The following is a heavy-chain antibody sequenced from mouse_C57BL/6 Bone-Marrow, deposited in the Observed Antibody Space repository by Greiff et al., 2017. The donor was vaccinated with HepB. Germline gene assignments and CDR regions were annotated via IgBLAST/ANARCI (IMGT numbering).Heavy chain of an antibody. V-gene: IGHV2-6*01. CDR3: ARDYSKDAMDY. CDR2: IWGVGST. CDR1: GFSLTSYG. D-gene: IGHD2-5*01. J-gene: IGHJ4*01. Sequence: QVQLQQSGPGLVAPSQSLSITCTVSGFSLTSYGVDWVRKSPGKGLEWLGVIWGVGSTNYNSALKSRLSISKDNSKSQVFLKMNSLQTDDTAMYYCARDYSKDAMDYWGQGTSVTVSS.